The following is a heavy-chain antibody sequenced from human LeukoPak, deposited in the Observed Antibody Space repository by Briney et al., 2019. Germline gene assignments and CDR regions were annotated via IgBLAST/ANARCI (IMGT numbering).Heavy chain of an antibody. CDR2: ISGTSSYT. CDR3: ATDLGGGRAY. D-gene: IGHD6-25*01. CDR1: GFTFSDYY. Sequence: PGGSLRLSCAASGFTFSDYYMSWIRQAPGKGLGWVSYISGTSSYTTYADSVKGRFTISRDNAKNTLYLQMNSLRAEDTAVYYCATDLGGGRAYWGQGTRVTVSS. V-gene: IGHV3-11*06. J-gene: IGHJ4*02.